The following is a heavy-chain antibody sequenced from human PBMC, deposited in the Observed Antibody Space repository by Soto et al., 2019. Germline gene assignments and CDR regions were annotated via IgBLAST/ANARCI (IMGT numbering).Heavy chain of an antibody. CDR3: AHGRGEAAAGMNTFDY. CDR2: IYWDDDK. J-gene: IGHJ4*02. D-gene: IGHD6-13*01. Sequence: QITLKESGPTLVKPTQTLTLTCTFSGFSLSTSEVGVGWIRQPPGKALEWLALIYWDDDKRYSPSLKSRLTITTDTSKFQVVLTMANMDLVDTATYCCAHGRGEAAAGMNTFDYWGQGTLVTVSS. V-gene: IGHV2-5*02. CDR1: GFSLSTSEVG.